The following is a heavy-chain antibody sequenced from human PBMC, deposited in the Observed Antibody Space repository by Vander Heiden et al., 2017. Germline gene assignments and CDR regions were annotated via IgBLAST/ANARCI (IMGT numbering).Heavy chain of an antibody. V-gene: IGHV3-73*02. CDR2: IRSKANSYAT. J-gene: IGHJ4*02. CDR1: GFPFSGSA. D-gene: IGHD4-4*01. Sequence: EVQLVESGGGLVQPGGSLKLSCAASGFPFSGSARHWVRQASGKGLEWVGRIRSKANSYATAYAASVKGRFTISRDDSKNTAYLQMNSLKTEDTAVYYCTRHWEGYSANVRVLDYWGQGTLVTVSS. CDR3: TRHWEGYSANVRVLDY.